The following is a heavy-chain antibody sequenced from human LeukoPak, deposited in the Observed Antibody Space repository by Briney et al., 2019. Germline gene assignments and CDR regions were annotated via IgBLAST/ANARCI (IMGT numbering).Heavy chain of an antibody. D-gene: IGHD6-6*01. V-gene: IGHV5-51*01. Sequence: GEPRKISCKASGYSFTTHVIGWVGQVPGKGLEWMGIIYPGDSDTRYSPSFQGRVTISAAKSISTAYLQWSRLKASDTAMYYCATPLYTTSSGAFDSWGAGKLVIVSS. CDR2: IYPGDSDT. CDR1: GYSFTTHV. J-gene: IGHJ3*01. CDR3: ATPLYTTSSGAFDS.